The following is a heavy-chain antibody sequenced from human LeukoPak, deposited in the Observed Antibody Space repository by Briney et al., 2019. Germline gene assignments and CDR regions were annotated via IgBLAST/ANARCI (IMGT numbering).Heavy chain of an antibody. D-gene: IGHD5-24*01. J-gene: IGHJ4*02. V-gene: IGHV3-33*01. Sequence: GGSLRLSCAAPGFTFSSYGMHWVRQAPGKGLEWVAVIWYDGSNKYYADSVKGRFTISRDNSKNTLCLQMNSLRAEDTAVYYCARGRVGDGYNYLDYWGQGTLVTVSS. CDR2: IWYDGSNK. CDR1: GFTFSSYG. CDR3: ARGRVGDGYNYLDY.